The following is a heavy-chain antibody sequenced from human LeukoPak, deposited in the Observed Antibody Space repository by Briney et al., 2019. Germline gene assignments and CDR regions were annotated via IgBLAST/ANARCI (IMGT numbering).Heavy chain of an antibody. J-gene: IGHJ4*02. CDR2: ISYDGSNK. CDR3: ARGPLGYCSSTSCYEVDY. V-gene: IGHV3-30*04. D-gene: IGHD2-2*01. Sequence: GGSLRLSCAASGFTFSSYAMHWVRQAPGKGLEWVAVISYDGSNKYYADSVKGRFTISRDNSKNTLYLQMNSLRAEDTAVYYCARGPLGYCSSTSCYEVDYWGQGTLVTVSS. CDR1: GFTFSSYA.